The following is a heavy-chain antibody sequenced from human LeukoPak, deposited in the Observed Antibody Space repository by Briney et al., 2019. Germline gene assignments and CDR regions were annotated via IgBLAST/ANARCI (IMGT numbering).Heavy chain of an antibody. CDR2: IRSKANSYAT. CDR1: GFTFSGSA. V-gene: IGHV3-73*01. J-gene: IGHJ4*02. Sequence: GGSLRLSCAASGFTFSGSAMHWVRQASGKGLEWVGRIRSKANSYATAYAASVKGRFTISRDDSKNTAYLQMNSLKTEDTAVYYCTRQAYVWGSYRYGWGQGTLVTVSS. CDR3: TRQAYVWGSYRYG. D-gene: IGHD3-16*02.